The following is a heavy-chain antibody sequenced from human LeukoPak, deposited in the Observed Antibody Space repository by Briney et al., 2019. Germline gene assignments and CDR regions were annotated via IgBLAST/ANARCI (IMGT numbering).Heavy chain of an antibody. J-gene: IGHJ4*02. CDR3: ARVSFTMIVVVITEPYFDY. D-gene: IGHD3-22*01. V-gene: IGHV4-34*01. Sequence: SETLSLTCAVYGGSFSGYYWSWIRQPPGKGLEWIGEINHSGSTNYNPSLKSRVTISVDTSKNQFSLKLSSVTAADTAVYYCARVSFTMIVVVITEPYFDYWGQGTLVTVSS. CDR2: INHSGST. CDR1: GGSFSGYY.